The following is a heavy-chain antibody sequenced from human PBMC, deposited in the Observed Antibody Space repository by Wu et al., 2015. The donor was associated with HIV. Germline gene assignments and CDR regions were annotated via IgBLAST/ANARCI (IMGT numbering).Heavy chain of an antibody. D-gene: IGHD6-19*01. CDR2: MNPNSGNT. J-gene: IGHJ4*02. CDR3: ARGWRVAGLGDY. CDR1: GYNFITYD. V-gene: IGHV1-8*01. Sequence: QVQLVQSGAEVKKPGASVKVSCKASGYNFITYDINWVRQATGQGLEWLGWMNPNSGNTGYAQKFQGRVTMTRNTSINTAYMELNNLRSDDTATYYCARGWRVAGLGDYWGQGSKVTVSS.